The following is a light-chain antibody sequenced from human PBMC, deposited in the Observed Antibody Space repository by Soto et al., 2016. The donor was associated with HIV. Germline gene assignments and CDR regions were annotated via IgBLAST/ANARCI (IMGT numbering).Light chain of an antibody. CDR1: NIGSKS. CDR3: QVWDRSSDHVV. V-gene: IGLV3-21*03. Sequence: SYELTQPPSVSVAPGKTARITCGGNNIGSKSVHWYQQKPGQAPVVVVYDDNDRPSGIPERFSGSNSGNTATLTISRVEAGDEADYYCQVWDRSSDHVVFGGGTKLTAL. J-gene: IGLJ2*01. CDR2: DDN.